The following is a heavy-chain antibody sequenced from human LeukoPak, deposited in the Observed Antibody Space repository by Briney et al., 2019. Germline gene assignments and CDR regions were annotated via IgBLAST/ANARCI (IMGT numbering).Heavy chain of an antibody. CDR3: ARSILSYSSSWYYDF. CDR2: ISYDGRT. V-gene: IGHV4-59*01. D-gene: IGHD6-13*01. Sequence: PSETLSLTCAVYGGSFSGYYWSWIRQPPGKGLEWIAYISYDGRTNYNPSLKSRVTVSVDTSRNQFSLKVNSLTAADAAVYYCARSILSYSSSWYYDFWGPGTLVSVSS. CDR1: GGSFSGYY. J-gene: IGHJ4*02.